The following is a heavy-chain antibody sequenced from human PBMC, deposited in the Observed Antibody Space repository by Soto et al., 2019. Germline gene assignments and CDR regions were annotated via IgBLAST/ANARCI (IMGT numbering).Heavy chain of an antibody. J-gene: IGHJ4*02. CDR2: INQDGSDK. CDR1: GFTFNSYW. D-gene: IGHD6-6*01. CDR3: AGDHGVSTRPKGY. Sequence: GGSLRLSCAASGFTFNSYWGNWVRQAPGKGLEWVANINQDGSDKYYVDSVKGRFTISRDNVKNSLFLQLNSLRAEDTAIYYCAGDHGVSTRPKGYWGQGTLVTVSS. V-gene: IGHV3-7*03.